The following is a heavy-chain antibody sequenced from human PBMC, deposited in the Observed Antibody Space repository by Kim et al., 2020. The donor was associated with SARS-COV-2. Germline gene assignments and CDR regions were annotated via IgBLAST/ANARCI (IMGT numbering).Heavy chain of an antibody. CDR1: GGSISSYY. J-gene: IGHJ4*02. D-gene: IGHD3-9*01. CDR3: ASIKAYYDILTGYYSTVFVY. CDR2: IYYSGST. V-gene: IGHV4-59*13. Sequence: SETLSLTCTVSGGSISSYYWSWIRQPPGKGLEWIGYIYYSGSTNYNPSLKSRVTISVDTSKNQFSLKLSSVTAADTAVYYCASIKAYYDILTGYYSTVFVYWGQGTLVTVSS.